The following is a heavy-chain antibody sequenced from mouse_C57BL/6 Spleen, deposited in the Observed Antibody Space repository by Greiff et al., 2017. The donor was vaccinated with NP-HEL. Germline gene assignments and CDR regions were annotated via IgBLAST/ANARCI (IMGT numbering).Heavy chain of an antibody. CDR2: IYPSDSET. CDR1: GYTFTSYW. D-gene: IGHD2-1*01. Sequence: QVQLKQPGAELVRPGSSVKLSCKASGYTFTSYWMDWVKQRPGQGLEWIGNIYPSDSETHYNQKFKDKATLTVDKSSSTAYMQLSSLTSEDSAVYYCAREGSYYGNYLLAMDYWGQGTSVTVSS. CDR3: AREGSYYGNYLLAMDY. J-gene: IGHJ4*01. V-gene: IGHV1-61*01.